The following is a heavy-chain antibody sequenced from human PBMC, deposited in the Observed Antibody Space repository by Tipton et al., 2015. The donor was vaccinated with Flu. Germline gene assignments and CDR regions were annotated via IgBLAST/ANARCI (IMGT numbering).Heavy chain of an antibody. J-gene: IGHJ5*02. CDR1: GGPISSYY. Sequence: TLSLTCTVSGGPISSYYWSWIRQPPGKGLEWIGYIYYSGSTNYNPSLKSRVTISVDTSKNQFSLKLSSVTAADTAVYYCATNYYGSGRYGLSWGQGTLVTVSS. CDR3: ATNYYGSGRYGLS. V-gene: IGHV4-59*08. D-gene: IGHD3-10*01. CDR2: IYYSGST.